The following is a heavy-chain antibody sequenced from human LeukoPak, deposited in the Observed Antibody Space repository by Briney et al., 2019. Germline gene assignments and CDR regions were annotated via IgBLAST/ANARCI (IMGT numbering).Heavy chain of an antibody. CDR1: GFTFADYA. CDR2: VNWNGGTP. V-gene: IGHV3-20*04. Sequence: PGGSLRLFCAASGFTFADYAMSWVRQAPGKGLEWVSCVNWNGGTPGYADSVKGRFTISRDNTKNSLYLQMHNLRAEDTALYYCARVDAISHANWGFEGHSNNFDYWGQGTLVAVSS. D-gene: IGHD7-27*01. CDR3: ARVDAISHANWGFEGHSNNFDY. J-gene: IGHJ4*02.